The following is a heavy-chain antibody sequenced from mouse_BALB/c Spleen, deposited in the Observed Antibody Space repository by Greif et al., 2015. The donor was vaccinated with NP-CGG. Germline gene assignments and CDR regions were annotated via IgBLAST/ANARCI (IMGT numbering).Heavy chain of an antibody. CDR1: GFTFSSYA. Sequence: EVQLVESGGGLVKPGGSLKLSCAASGFTFSSYAMSWVRQSPEKRLEWVAEISSGGSYTYYPDTVTGRFTISRDNAKNTLYLEMSSLRSEDTAMYYCARDPFAYWGQGTLVTVSA. J-gene: IGHJ3*01. CDR2: ISSGGSYT. CDR3: ARDPFAY. V-gene: IGHV5-9-4*01.